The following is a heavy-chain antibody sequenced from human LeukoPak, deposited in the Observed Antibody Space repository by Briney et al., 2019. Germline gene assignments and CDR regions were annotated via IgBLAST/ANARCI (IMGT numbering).Heavy chain of an antibody. CDR2: VYDSGST. Sequence: PSETLSLTCTVSGGSISSYYWNWIRQPPGKGLEWIGYVYDSGSTNYNPSLKSRVTMSVDTSKNQFSLKLSSVTAADTAVYYCASLQTDYYFDYWGQGTLVTVSS. CDR3: ASLQTDYYFDY. D-gene: IGHD1-1*01. V-gene: IGHV4-59*12. J-gene: IGHJ4*02. CDR1: GGSISSYY.